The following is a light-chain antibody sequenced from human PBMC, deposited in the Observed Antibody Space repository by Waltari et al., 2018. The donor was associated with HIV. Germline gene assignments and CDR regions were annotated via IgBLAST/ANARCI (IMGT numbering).Light chain of an antibody. CDR3: AAWDDSLNGVV. J-gene: IGLJ2*01. CDR1: SSTFGSNS. Sequence: QSVLTPPPSASGTPGQRVTISCSGSSSTFGSNSVNRYQQLPGTAPKLLIYSDYQRPSGVPDRFSGSKSGTSASLAISGLKAEDEADYYCAAWDDSLNGVVFGGGTKLTVL. CDR2: SDY. V-gene: IGLV1-44*01.